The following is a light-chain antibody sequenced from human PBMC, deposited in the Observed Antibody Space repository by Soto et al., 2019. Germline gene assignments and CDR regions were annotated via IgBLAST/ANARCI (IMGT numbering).Light chain of an antibody. CDR1: QSVSSY. J-gene: IGKJ1*01. CDR3: QQRSNWPT. Sequence: LTQSPATLSLSPGERATLHCRASQSVSSYLAWYQQKPGQAPRLLIYDASNRATGIPARFSGSGSGTDFTLTISSLEPEDFAVYYCQQRSNWPTSGQGTKVDIK. CDR2: DAS. V-gene: IGKV3-11*01.